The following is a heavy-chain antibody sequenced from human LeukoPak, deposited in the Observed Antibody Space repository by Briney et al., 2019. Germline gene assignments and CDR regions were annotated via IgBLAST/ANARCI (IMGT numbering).Heavy chain of an antibody. CDR1: GFTFRTYD. CDR2: VSTSGRTI. Sequence: GGSLRLSCAASGFTFRTYDMNWVRPAPGKELGWVGYVSTSGRTIYYTDSVKDRFTVSRDNANNSLYLDMASLRAEDTAIYYCARGPFVLIEAAANDAFDIWGQGTMVTVSS. D-gene: IGHD6-13*01. V-gene: IGHV3-48*03. J-gene: IGHJ3*02. CDR3: ARGPFVLIEAAANDAFDI.